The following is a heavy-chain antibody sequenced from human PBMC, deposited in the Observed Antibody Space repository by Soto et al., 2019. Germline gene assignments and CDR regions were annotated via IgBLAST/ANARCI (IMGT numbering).Heavy chain of an antibody. CDR3: AREVCSSTSCYVGYNWFDP. CDR2: ISSSSSYT. J-gene: IGHJ5*02. D-gene: IGHD2-2*01. CDR1: GFTFSDYY. V-gene: IGHV3-11*05. Sequence: GGSLRLSCAAFGFTFSDYYMSWIRQAPGKGLEWVSYISSSSSYTNYADSVKGRFTISRDNAKNSLYLQMNSLRAEDTAVYYCAREVCSSTSCYVGYNWFDPWGQGTLVTVSS.